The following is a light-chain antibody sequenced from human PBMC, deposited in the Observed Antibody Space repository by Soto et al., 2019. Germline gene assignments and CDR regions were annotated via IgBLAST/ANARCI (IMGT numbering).Light chain of an antibody. V-gene: IGLV2-14*01. J-gene: IGLJ1*01. CDR2: EVS. Sequence: ALTQPASVSGSPGQSITISCTGTSIDVGGYNYVSWYQQHPGKAPKLMIYEVSNRPSGVSNRFSGSKSGNTASLTISGLQAEDEADYYCSSYTSSSTFNYVFXTGTKVTVL. CDR3: SSYTSSSTFNYV. CDR1: SIDVGGYNY.